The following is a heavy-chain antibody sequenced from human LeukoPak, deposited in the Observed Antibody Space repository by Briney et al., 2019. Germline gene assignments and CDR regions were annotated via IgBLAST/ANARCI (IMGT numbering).Heavy chain of an antibody. Sequence: PGGSLRLSCGVSGFTISNYAMTWVRQAPGKGLEWVSTISLSGVSTYYADPVKGRFTISRDKSENRLYLQMNSLRAEDTAVYHCAKDSHDSSAYACDIWGQGTMVTVSS. CDR1: GFTISNYA. CDR2: ISLSGVST. CDR3: AKDSHDSSAYACDI. V-gene: IGHV3-23*01. J-gene: IGHJ3*02. D-gene: IGHD3-22*01.